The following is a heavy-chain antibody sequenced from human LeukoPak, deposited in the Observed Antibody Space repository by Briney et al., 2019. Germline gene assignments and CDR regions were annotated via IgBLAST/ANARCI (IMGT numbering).Heavy chain of an antibody. D-gene: IGHD2-15*01. CDR2: IGAYNGDT. CDR1: GYTFTSFG. V-gene: IGHV1-18*04. J-gene: IGHJ4*02. Sequence: GASVSVSCNPSGYTFTSFGISWVRQAPGQGLEWRGWIGAYNGDTNYAQKFQGRVTMTTDTSTSTAYMDLRSLRSDDTAVYYCTRDHCRGDNCPSFDYWGQGTLVTVSS. CDR3: TRDHCRGDNCPSFDY.